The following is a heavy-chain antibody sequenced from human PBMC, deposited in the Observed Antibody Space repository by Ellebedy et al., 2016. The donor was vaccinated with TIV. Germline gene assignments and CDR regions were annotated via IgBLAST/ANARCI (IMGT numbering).Heavy chain of an antibody. J-gene: IGHJ4*02. V-gene: IGHV1-18*01. Sequence: ASVKVSXKAFDYTFTRYGITWVRQAPGQGLEWMGWISAYNGNTNYAQKLQGRVTMTTDTSTSTAYMDLRSLRSDDTAVYYCARGASGSYPLPLDYWGQGTLVTVSS. CDR2: ISAYNGNT. D-gene: IGHD1-26*01. CDR3: ARGASGSYPLPLDY. CDR1: DYTFTRYG.